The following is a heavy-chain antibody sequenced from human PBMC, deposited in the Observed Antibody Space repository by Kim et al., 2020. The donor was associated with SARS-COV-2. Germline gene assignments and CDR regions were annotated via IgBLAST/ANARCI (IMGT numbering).Heavy chain of an antibody. Sequence: DYAAPVKGRFTISRDDSKNTLYLQMNSLKTEDTAVYYCTTDPSYGDPDYWGQGTLVTVSS. V-gene: IGHV3-15*01. J-gene: IGHJ4*02. D-gene: IGHD4-17*01. CDR3: TTDPSYGDPDY.